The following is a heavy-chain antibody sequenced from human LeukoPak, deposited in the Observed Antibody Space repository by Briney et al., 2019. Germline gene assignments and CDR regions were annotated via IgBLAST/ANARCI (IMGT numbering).Heavy chain of an antibody. CDR1: GGSISTYY. V-gene: IGHV4-59*08. CDR2: IYYSGTT. CDR3: ARHPDSGGFLKYYFDY. Sequence: SETLSLTCTVSGGSISTYYWSWIRQPPGEGLEWIGSIYYSGTTHSNPSLKSRATASVDTSKNQFSLKLTSVTAADTAVYYCARHPDSGGFLKYYFDYWGQGTLVTVSS. D-gene: IGHD2-15*01. J-gene: IGHJ4*02.